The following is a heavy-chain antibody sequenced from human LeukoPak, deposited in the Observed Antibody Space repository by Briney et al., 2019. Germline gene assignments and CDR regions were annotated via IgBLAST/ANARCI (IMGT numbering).Heavy chain of an antibody. CDR3: ARGDYYNSSGYYWDFDY. V-gene: IGHV1-8*01. Sequence: ASVKVSCKASGYTFTSYDINWVRQATGQGLEWMGWMNPNSGNTGYAQKFQGRVTMTRNTSISTAYMELSSLRSEDTAVYYCARGDYYNSSGYYWDFDYWGQGTLVTVSS. CDR2: MNPNSGNT. CDR1: GYTFTSYD. D-gene: IGHD3-22*01. J-gene: IGHJ4*02.